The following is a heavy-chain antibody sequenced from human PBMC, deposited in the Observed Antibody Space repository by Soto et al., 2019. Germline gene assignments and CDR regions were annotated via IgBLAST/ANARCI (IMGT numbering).Heavy chain of an antibody. CDR1: GYTLTNYH. D-gene: IGHD2-2*01. Sequence: GASVKVSCKASGYTLTNYHMHWVRQAPGQGLEWMGIINPRDGGTLYAQNLQDRLTMTRDTSTSTVYMELSSLRSEDTGVYYCATSLYRKDRPPFDPWGQGTLVTVSS. CDR3: ATSLYRKDRPPFDP. CDR2: INPRDGGT. J-gene: IGHJ5*02. V-gene: IGHV1-46*01.